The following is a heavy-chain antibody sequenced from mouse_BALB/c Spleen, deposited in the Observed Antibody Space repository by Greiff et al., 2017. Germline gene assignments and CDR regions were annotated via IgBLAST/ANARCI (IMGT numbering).Heavy chain of an antibody. J-gene: IGHJ4*01. V-gene: IGHV2-9*02. CDR1: GFSLTSYG. Sequence: VQLQESGPGLVAPSQSLSITCTVSGFSLTSYGVHWVRQPPGKGLEWLGVIWAGGSTNYNSALMSRLSISKDNSKSQVFLKMNSLQTDDTAMYYCARYYRYEGDYAMDYWGQGTSVTVSS. CDR2: IWAGGST. CDR3: ARYYRYEGDYAMDY. D-gene: IGHD2-14*01.